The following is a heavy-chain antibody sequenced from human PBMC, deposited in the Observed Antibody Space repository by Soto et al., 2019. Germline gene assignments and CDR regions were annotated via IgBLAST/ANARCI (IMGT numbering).Heavy chain of an antibody. Sequence: QVQLQESGPGLVKPSETLSLTCTVSGGSISSYYWGWIRQPPGKGLEWIGYIYYSGSTNYNPSLNSRVTIPVDTSKNQFSLKLSSVTAADTAVYYCARLLKAPYGSEALLDPWGQGTLVTVSS. CDR1: GGSISSYY. CDR2: IYYSGST. CDR3: ARLLKAPYGSEALLDP. V-gene: IGHV4-59*08. J-gene: IGHJ5*02. D-gene: IGHD3-10*01.